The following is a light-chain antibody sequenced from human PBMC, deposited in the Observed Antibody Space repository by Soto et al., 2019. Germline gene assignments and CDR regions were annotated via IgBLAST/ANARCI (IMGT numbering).Light chain of an antibody. CDR2: GNS. J-gene: IGLJ7*01. Sequence: QSVLTQPPSVSGAPGQRVTISCSGSSSNIGAGYDVSWYQQIPGRTPKVIIFGNSHRPSGVPDRFSASKSATSASLAITGLQAEDEGDYYCQSYDSNLSGGVFGGGTQLTVL. CDR1: SSNIGAGYD. CDR3: QSYDSNLSGGV. V-gene: IGLV1-40*01.